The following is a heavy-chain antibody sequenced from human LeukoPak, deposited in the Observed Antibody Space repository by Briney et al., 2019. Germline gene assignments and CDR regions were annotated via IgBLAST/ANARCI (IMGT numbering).Heavy chain of an antibody. CDR3: ARDEMVRGVTPNWFDP. CDR2: IHADGSEE. CDR1: GFTFTNYW. J-gene: IGHJ5*02. V-gene: IGHV3-7*01. D-gene: IGHD3-10*01. Sequence: PGGSLRLSCAASGFTFTNYWMAWVRQAPGKGLEWVAKIHADGSEENYLHSVKGRFTISRDNAKNSLFLQMNSLRPEDTAVYYCARDEMVRGVTPNWFDPWGRGTLVTVSS.